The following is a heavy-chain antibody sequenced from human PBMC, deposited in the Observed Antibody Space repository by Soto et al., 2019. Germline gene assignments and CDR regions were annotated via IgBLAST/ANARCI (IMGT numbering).Heavy chain of an antibody. CDR3: ARRLGDTIVAIDY. V-gene: IGHV3-21*01. CDR1: GFTFSSYS. J-gene: IGHJ4*02. Sequence: EVQLVESGGGLVKPGGSLRLSCAASGFTFSSYSMNWVRQAPGKGLEWVSSISSSSSYIYYADSVKGRFTISRDNAKNSLYLQMNSLRAEDTAVYYCARRLGDTIVAIDYWGQGTLVTVSS. CDR2: ISSSSSYI. D-gene: IGHD2-21*01.